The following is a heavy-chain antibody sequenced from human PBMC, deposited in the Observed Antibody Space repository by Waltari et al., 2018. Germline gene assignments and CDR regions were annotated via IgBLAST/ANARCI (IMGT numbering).Heavy chain of an antibody. CDR2: VFYTGTT. CDR3: ARENPYGHTYFYMDV. D-gene: IGHD4-17*01. CDR1: GGSISTYY. V-gene: IGHV4-59*13. Sequence: QVQLQESGPRLMRPSETLSLTCAISGGSISTYYCRWVSRLPYKGLEWIGYVFYTGTTSYSPSLKSRVSISVDRSKNQVSLTLTSVTAADTATYYCARENPYGHTYFYMDVWGKGTTVTVSS. J-gene: IGHJ6*03.